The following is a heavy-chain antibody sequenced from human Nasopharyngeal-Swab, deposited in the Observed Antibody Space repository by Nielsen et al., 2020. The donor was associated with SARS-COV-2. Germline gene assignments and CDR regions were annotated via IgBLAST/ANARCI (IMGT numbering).Heavy chain of an antibody. Sequence: WIRQPPGKGLEWIGEINHSGSTNYNPSLKSRATISVDTSKNQFSLKLSSVTAADTAVYYCASRLGDYDSRSNYYYYYYMDVWGKGTTVTVSS. V-gene: IGHV4-34*01. CDR2: INHSGST. D-gene: IGHD3-22*01. CDR3: ASRLGDYDSRSNYYYYYYMDV. J-gene: IGHJ6*03.